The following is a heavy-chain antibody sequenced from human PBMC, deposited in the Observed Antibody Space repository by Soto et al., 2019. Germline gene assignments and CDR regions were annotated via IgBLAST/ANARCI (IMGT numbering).Heavy chain of an antibody. Sequence: PGGSLRLSCAASGFTVSSNYMSWVRQAPGKGLEWVSVIYSGGSTYYADSVKGRFTISRDNSKNTLYLQMNSLRAEDTAVYYCAKECPDYDFWSGYFDYWGQGTLVTVSS. CDR1: GFTVSSNY. CDR3: AKECPDYDFWSGYFDY. CDR2: IYSGGST. J-gene: IGHJ4*02. V-gene: IGHV3-53*01. D-gene: IGHD3-3*01.